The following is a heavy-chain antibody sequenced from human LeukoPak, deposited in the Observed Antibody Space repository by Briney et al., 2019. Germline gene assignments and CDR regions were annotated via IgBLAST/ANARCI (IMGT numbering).Heavy chain of an antibody. CDR2: INHSGST. Sequence: KPSETLSLTCAVYGGSFSGYYWSWIRQPPGKGLEWIGEINHSGSTNYNPSLKSRVTISVDTSKNQFSLKLSPVTAADTAVYYCARVRRYLGGIVVVPASPGWFDPWGQGTLVTVSS. J-gene: IGHJ5*02. CDR1: GGSFSGYY. CDR3: ARVRRYLGGIVVVPASPGWFDP. D-gene: IGHD2-2*01. V-gene: IGHV4-34*01.